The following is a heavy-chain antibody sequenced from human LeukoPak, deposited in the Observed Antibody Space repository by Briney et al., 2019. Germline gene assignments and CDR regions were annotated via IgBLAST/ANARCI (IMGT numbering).Heavy chain of an antibody. CDR3: ARVIVGVTTYYFDY. J-gene: IGHJ4*02. CDR2: IYTSGST. Sequence: KSSETLSLTCTVSGGSISSYYWSWIRQPAGKGLEWIGRIYTSGSTNYNPSLKSRVTMSVDTSKNQFSLKLSSVTAADTAVYYCARVIVGVTTYYFDYWGQGTLVTVSS. CDR1: GGSISSYY. V-gene: IGHV4-4*07. D-gene: IGHD1-26*01.